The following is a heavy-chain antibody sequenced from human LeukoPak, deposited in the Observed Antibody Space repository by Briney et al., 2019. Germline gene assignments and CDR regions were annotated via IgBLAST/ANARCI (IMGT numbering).Heavy chain of an antibody. CDR2: ISSSGSTI. D-gene: IGHD6-19*01. CDR1: GFTFSSYE. CDR3: ARVPIAYSSGWYYFDY. Sequence: GGSLRLSCAASGFTFSSYEMNWVRRAPGKGLEWVSYISSSGSTIYYADSVKGRFTISRDNAKNSLYLQMNSLRAEDTALYYCARVPIAYSSGWYYFDYWGQGTLVTVSS. V-gene: IGHV3-48*03. J-gene: IGHJ4*02.